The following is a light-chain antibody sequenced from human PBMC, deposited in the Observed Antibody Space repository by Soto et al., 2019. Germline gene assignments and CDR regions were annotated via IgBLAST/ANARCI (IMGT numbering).Light chain of an antibody. CDR3: QSYDSSLSGSV. Sequence: QSVLTQPPSVSGAPGQRVTISCTGSSSNIGAGFDVHWYQQLPGTAPKLLIYGTSNRPSGVPDRFSGSKSGTSASLAITGLQAEDEADYRCQSYDSSLSGSVFGGGTKLAVL. V-gene: IGLV1-40*01. CDR1: SSNIGAGFD. J-gene: IGLJ2*01. CDR2: GTS.